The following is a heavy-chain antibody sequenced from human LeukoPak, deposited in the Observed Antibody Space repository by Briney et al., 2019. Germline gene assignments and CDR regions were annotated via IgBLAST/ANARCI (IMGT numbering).Heavy chain of an antibody. CDR2: IYYSGST. V-gene: IGHV4-34*01. CDR3: ARNVDDFWSGAKYYFDY. CDR1: GGSFSGYY. Sequence: SETLSLTCAVYGGSFSGYYWSWIRQPPGKGLEWIGSIYYSGSTYYNPSLKSRVTISVDTSKNQFSLKLSSVTAADTAVYYCARNVDDFWSGAKYYFDYWGQGTLVTVSS. J-gene: IGHJ4*02. D-gene: IGHD3-3*01.